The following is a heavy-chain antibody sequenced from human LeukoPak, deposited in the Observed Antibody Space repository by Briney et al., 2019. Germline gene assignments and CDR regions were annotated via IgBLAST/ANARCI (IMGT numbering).Heavy chain of an antibody. CDR3: AKRTITFDY. CDR2: VSSDGNI. V-gene: IGHV3-23*01. D-gene: IGHD4-11*01. CDR1: GFTFSSYA. Sequence: HTGGSLRLSCAASGFTFSSYAMSWVRQAPGKGLEWVSAVSSDGNIYYADSVKGRFTISRDNSKKTLYLQMNSLRAEDTAVYYCAKRTITFDYWGQGTLVTVSS. J-gene: IGHJ4*02.